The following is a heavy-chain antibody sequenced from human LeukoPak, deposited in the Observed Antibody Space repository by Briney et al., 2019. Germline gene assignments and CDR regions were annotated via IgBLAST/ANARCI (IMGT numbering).Heavy chain of an antibody. V-gene: IGHV3-74*01. J-gene: IGHJ3*02. CDR2: ISSDGGTT. D-gene: IGHD3-22*01. Sequence: GGSLRLSCAASGFTLRSYWMHWVRQAPGKGLLWVARISSDGGTTNYADSVKGRFTISRDNAKNTLSLQISSLRADDTAIYYCARGDYYDTSGYRRRSAFDIWGQGTMVTVSS. CDR3: ARGDYYDTSGYRRRSAFDI. CDR1: GFTLRSYW.